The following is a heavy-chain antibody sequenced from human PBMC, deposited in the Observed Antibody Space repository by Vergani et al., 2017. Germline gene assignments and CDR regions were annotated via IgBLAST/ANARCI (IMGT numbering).Heavy chain of an antibody. CDR3: AREHRAMVRGHYYMDV. CDR1: GYTFTGYY. J-gene: IGHJ6*03. D-gene: IGHD3-10*01. CDR2: INPNSGGT. Sequence: QLQLVQSGAEVKKPGASVKVSCKASGYTFTGYYMHWVRQAHGQGLEWMGWINPNSGGTNYAQKFQGRVTMTRETSISTAYMELSRLRSDDTAVYYCAREHRAMVRGHYYMDVWGKGTTVTVSS. V-gene: IGHV1-2*02.